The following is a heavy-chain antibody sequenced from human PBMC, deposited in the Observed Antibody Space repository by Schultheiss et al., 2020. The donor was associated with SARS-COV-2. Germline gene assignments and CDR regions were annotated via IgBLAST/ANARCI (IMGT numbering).Heavy chain of an antibody. CDR2: MNPNSGDT. Sequence: ASVKVSCKASGYTFTTYDINWVRQATGQGLEWMGWMNPNSGDTGYAQKWQGRVTMTRDTSTSTVYMELSSLRSEDTAVYYCARGGSSSPPSYYYYGMDVWGQGTTVTVSS. D-gene: IGHD6-6*01. CDR1: GYTFTTYD. CDR3: ARGGSSSPPSYYYYGMDV. J-gene: IGHJ6*02. V-gene: IGHV1-8*01.